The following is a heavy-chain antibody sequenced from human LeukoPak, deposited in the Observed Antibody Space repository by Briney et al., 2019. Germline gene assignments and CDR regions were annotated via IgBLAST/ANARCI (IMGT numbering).Heavy chain of an antibody. CDR1: GFTFSSYW. D-gene: IGHD2-15*01. Sequence: GGSLRLSCAASGFTFSSYWMHWVRHAPGKGLVWVSRMNSDGSSTSYADSVKGRFTISRDNAKNTLYLQMNSLRAEDTAVYYCARAETRYCSGGSCYDLDYWGQGTLVTVSS. J-gene: IGHJ4*02. V-gene: IGHV3-74*01. CDR2: MNSDGSST. CDR3: ARAETRYCSGGSCYDLDY.